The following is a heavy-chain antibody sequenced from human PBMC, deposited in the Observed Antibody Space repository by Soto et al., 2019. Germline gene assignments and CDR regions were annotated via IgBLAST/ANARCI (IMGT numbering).Heavy chain of an antibody. D-gene: IGHD3-9*01. J-gene: IGHJ2*01. V-gene: IGHV3-33*01. Sequence: KGREWVAVIWYDGSNKYYADSVKVRLTLSRDKSKNTLYLQMNSLRPEHTAVYYCAFFFQAEDGIRDCSTVSAFLLNRSSDL. CDR2: IWYDGSNK. CDR3: AFFFQAEDGIRDCSTVSAFLLNRSSDL.